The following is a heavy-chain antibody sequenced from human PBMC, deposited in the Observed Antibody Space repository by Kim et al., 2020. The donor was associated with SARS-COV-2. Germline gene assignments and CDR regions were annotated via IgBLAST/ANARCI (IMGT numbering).Heavy chain of an antibody. D-gene: IGHD6-6*01. Sequence: ASVKVSCKASGYTFTSYGISWVRQAPGQGLEWMGWISAYNGNTNYAQKLQGRVTMTTDTSTSTAYMELRSLRSDDTAVYYCARDSIAARREVWFDPWGQGTLVTVSS. CDR1: GYTFTSYG. J-gene: IGHJ5*02. V-gene: IGHV1-18*01. CDR2: ISAYNGNT. CDR3: ARDSIAARREVWFDP.